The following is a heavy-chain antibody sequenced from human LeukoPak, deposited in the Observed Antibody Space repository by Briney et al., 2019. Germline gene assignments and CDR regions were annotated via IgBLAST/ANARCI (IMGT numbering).Heavy chain of an antibody. V-gene: IGHV3-21*04. CDR1: GFTFSSYS. Sequence: GGSLRLSCAASGFTFSSYSMNWFRQAPGKGLEWVSSISSSSSYIYYADSVKGRFTISRDNDKNSLYLQMSSLRADDTAVYYCARESPYGAIDYWGQGTLVIVPP. D-gene: IGHD4/OR15-4a*01. CDR2: ISSSSSYI. J-gene: IGHJ4*02. CDR3: ARESPYGAIDY.